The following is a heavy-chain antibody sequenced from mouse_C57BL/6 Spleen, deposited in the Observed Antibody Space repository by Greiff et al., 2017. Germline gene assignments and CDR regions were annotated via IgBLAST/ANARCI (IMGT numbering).Heavy chain of an antibody. D-gene: IGHD2-1*01. CDR3: ARERGYGNYVGWFAY. J-gene: IGHJ3*01. V-gene: IGHV5-4*01. Sequence: EVKLMESGGGLVKPGGSLKLSCAASGFTFSSYAMSWVRQTPEKRLEWVATISDGGSYTYYPDNVKGRFTISRDNAKNNLYLQMSHLKSEDTAMYYWARERGYGNYVGWFAYWGQGTLVTVSA. CDR2: ISDGGSYT. CDR1: GFTFSSYA.